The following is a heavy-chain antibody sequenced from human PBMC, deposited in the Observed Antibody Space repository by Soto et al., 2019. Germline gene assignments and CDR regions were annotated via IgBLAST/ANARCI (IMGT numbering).Heavy chain of an antibody. J-gene: IGHJ3*02. Sequence: SAKVSCKASGGTFSSYAISWVRQAPGQGLEWMGGIIPIFGTANYAQKFQGRVTITADESTSTAYMELSSLRSEDTAVYYCAREGGSGYLDHHDAFDIWGQGTMVTVSS. D-gene: IGHD3-22*01. CDR1: GGTFSSYA. CDR3: AREGGSGYLDHHDAFDI. V-gene: IGHV1-69*13. CDR2: IIPIFGTA.